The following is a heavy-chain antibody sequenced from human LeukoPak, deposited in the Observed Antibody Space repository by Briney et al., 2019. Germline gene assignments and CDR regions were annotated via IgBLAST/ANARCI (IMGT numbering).Heavy chain of an antibody. J-gene: IGHJ6*02. Sequence: PGGSLRLSCAASGFTVSSNYMSWVRQAPGKGLEWVSVIYSGGSTYYADSVKGRFTISRDNAKNSLYLQMNSLRAEDTAVYYCARISTTVKYYYGMDVWGQGTTVTVSS. D-gene: IGHD4-11*01. CDR2: IYSGGST. CDR1: GFTVSSNY. CDR3: ARISTTVKYYYGMDV. V-gene: IGHV3-53*01.